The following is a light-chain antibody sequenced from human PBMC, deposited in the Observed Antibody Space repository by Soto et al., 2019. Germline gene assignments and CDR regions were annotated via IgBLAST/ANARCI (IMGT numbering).Light chain of an antibody. J-gene: IGKJ4*01. CDR3: QQYGSSPPVT. CDR1: QSVSSSY. Sequence: EIVMTQSPATLSLSPGERATLSCRAIQSVSSSYLAWYQQKPGQAPRLLIYGASSRATGIPDRFSGSGSGTDFTLTISRPEPEDFAVYYCQQYGSSPPVTFGGGTKVDIK. V-gene: IGKV3-20*01. CDR2: GAS.